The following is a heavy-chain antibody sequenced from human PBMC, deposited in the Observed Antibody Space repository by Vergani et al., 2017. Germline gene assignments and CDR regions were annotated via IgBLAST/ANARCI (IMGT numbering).Heavy chain of an antibody. V-gene: IGHV1-46*03. D-gene: IGHD3-9*01. CDR1: GYTFSNYY. CDR3: ARGDYGILTGYRY. J-gene: IGHJ4*02. CDR2: INPSGGHT. Sequence: QVQVVQSGAEVKKSGASVKVSCKTSGYTFSNYYMHWVRQAPGQGLEWIGIINPSGGHTNYAQKFQGRVTMTRDTSTSTVYMELGSLRSEDTAIYYCARGDYGILTGYRYWGQGTLVTVSA.